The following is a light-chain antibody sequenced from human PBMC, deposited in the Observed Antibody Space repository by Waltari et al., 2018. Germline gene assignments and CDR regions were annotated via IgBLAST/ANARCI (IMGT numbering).Light chain of an antibody. Sequence: QSALTQPASVSGSPGQSVTIFCAGTSNDVGGYNSVPWYQEHPGQAPSVIIYDVSDRPSVVSDSFSGSKSGNTASLTISGLQAEDEADYYCSSQSSNDVVLFGGGTKLTVL. V-gene: IGLV2-14*01. J-gene: IGLJ2*01. CDR3: SSQSSNDVVL. CDR1: SNDVGGYNS. CDR2: DVS.